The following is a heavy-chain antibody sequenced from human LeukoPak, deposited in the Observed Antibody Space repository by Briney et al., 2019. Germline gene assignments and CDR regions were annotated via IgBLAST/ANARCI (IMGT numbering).Heavy chain of an antibody. J-gene: IGHJ3*02. Sequence: GASVKVSCKASGGTFSSYAISWVRQAPGQGLEWMGWMNPNSGNTGYAQKFQGRVTMTRNTSISTAYMELSSLRSEDTAVYYCASVQQLADPDAFDIWGQGTMVTVSS. CDR1: GGTFSSYA. CDR2: MNPNSGNT. CDR3: ASVQQLADPDAFDI. D-gene: IGHD6-13*01. V-gene: IGHV1-8*02.